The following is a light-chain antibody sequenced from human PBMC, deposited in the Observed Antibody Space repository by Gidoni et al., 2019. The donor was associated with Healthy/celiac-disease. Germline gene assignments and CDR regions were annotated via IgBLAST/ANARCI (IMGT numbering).Light chain of an antibody. CDR3: QQRSNWPPLT. J-gene: IGKJ4*01. CDR2: DAS. Sequence: EMVLTQSPATLSLSPGERATLSCRASQSVSSYLAWYQQKPGQAPRLLIYDASNRATGIPARFSGRGSGTDFTLTISSLVPEDFAVYYCQQRSNWPPLTFGGGTKVEIK. CDR1: QSVSSY. V-gene: IGKV3-11*01.